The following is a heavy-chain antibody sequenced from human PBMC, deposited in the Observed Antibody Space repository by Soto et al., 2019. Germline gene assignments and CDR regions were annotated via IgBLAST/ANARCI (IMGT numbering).Heavy chain of an antibody. CDR2: INPNSGGT. CDR1: GYTFTGYY. D-gene: IGHD6-6*01. CDR3: ARESIAARRVGWFDP. Sequence: ASVKVSCKASGYTFTGYYMHWVRQAPGQGLEWMGWINPNSGGTNYAQKFQGRVTMTRDTSISTAYMELSRLRSDDTAVYYCARESIAARRVGWFDPWGQGTLVTVSS. J-gene: IGHJ5*02. V-gene: IGHV1-2*02.